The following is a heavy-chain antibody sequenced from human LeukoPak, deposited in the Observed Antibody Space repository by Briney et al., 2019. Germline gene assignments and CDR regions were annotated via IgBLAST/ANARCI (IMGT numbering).Heavy chain of an antibody. CDR3: AKDHHDILTGCEREGPPSH. Sequence: GGSLRLSCAASGFTFSSYGMHWVRQAPGKGLEWAAFIRYDGSNKYYADSVKGRFTISRDNSKNTLYLQMNSLRAEDTAVYYCAKDHHDILTGCEREGPPSHWGQGALVTVSS. CDR2: IRYDGSNK. V-gene: IGHV3-30*02. J-gene: IGHJ4*02. D-gene: IGHD3-9*01. CDR1: GFTFSSYG.